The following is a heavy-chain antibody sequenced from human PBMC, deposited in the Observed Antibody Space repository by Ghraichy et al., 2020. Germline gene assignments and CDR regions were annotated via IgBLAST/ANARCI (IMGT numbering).Heavy chain of an antibody. CDR3: ARGATYDFLTGSYYFDS. D-gene: IGHD3/OR15-3a*01. Sequence: GESLNISCKGSGYSFTSYWIAWVRQMPGKGLEWMGIIYPGDSDTRYSPPFQGQVTISADKSISTAHLQWSSLKAADTAIYYCARGATYDFLTGSYYFDSWGQGTLVTVSS. J-gene: IGHJ4*02. CDR1: GYSFTSYW. V-gene: IGHV5-51*01. CDR2: IYPGDSDT.